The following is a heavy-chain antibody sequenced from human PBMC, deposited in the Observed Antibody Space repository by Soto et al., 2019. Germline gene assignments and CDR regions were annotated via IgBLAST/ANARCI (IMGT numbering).Heavy chain of an antibody. CDR3: ARGGEYYYGMDV. CDR1: GYTFTSYA. CDR2: INAGNGNT. Sequence: ASVKVSCKASGYTFTSYAMHWGRQAPGQRLEWMGWINAGNGNTKYSQKFQGRVTITRDTSASTAYMELSSLRSEDTAVYYCARGGEYYYGMDVWGQGTTVTVSS. V-gene: IGHV1-3*01. J-gene: IGHJ6*02. D-gene: IGHD2-21*01.